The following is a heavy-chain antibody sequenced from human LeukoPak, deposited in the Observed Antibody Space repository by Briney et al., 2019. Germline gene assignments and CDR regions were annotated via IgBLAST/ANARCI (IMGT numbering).Heavy chain of an antibody. CDR3: ARDEQRSGAFDI. V-gene: IGHV3-48*03. CDR2: ISGSGGTI. D-gene: IGHD1/OR15-1a*01. J-gene: IGHJ3*02. Sequence: TGGSLRLSCAASGFTFSSYEMNRVRQAPGKGLEWVAYISGSGGTIYYGDSVKGRFTISRDNAKNSLYLQINSLRAEDTAVYYCARDEQRSGAFDIWGQGTMVTVSS. CDR1: GFTFSSYE.